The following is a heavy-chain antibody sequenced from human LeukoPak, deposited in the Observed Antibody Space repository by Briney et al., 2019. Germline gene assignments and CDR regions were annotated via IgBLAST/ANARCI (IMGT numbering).Heavy chain of an antibody. V-gene: IGHV1-2*02. D-gene: IGHD2-21*02. CDR2: INPNIGDA. Sequence: ASVKVSCKASGYTFTDYFIHWVRQAPGQGLEWMGWINPNIGDASYAQKFQDRVTMTRDRSINTAYMELSRLTSDDTAVYYCARMALDGGDSIGLDFWGQGTLVTVSS. J-gene: IGHJ4*02. CDR3: ARMALDGGDSIGLDF. CDR1: GYTFTDYF.